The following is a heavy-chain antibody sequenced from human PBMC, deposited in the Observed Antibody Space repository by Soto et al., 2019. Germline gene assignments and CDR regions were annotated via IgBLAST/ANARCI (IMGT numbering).Heavy chain of an antibody. D-gene: IGHD2-8*02. V-gene: IGHV3-30*18. J-gene: IGHJ6*02. CDR2: LSYDGIKK. CDR1: GFTFSSYG. Sequence: GGSLRLSCAASGFTFSSYGMHWARQAPGKGLEWVAVLSYDGIKKNYGDSVKGRFTISRDNFKNTLYLQMNSLRPEDTAVYYCAKDLVCTADVCSPDEDCHYFYGMEVWGQGTTVTVSS. CDR3: AKDLVCTADVCSPDEDCHYFYGMEV.